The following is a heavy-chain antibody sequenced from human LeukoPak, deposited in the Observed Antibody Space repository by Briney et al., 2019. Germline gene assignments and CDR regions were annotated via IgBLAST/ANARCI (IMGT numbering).Heavy chain of an antibody. V-gene: IGHV3-74*01. Sequence: GGSLRLSCAASGFTFTNYWMHWVRQAPGMGLVWVSRLPPDELGIIYADSVEGRFTVSRDNAKNTVYLQMNNLRVDDTAMYYCAKTSLGWLDPWGQGALVTVSS. D-gene: IGHD7-27*01. CDR2: LPPDELGI. CDR1: GFTFTNYW. J-gene: IGHJ5*02. CDR3: AKTSLGWLDP.